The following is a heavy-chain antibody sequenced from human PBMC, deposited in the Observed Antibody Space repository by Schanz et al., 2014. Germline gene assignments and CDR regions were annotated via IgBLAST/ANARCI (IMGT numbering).Heavy chain of an antibody. J-gene: IGHJ5*01. Sequence: EVQLVESGGGLVQPGGSLRLSCAASGFTFSDYSMNWVRQAPGKGPEWVSYIRSSSTPIYYADSVKGRFTISRDNAKNSLYLEMNSLRAEDTAVYYCAKTPREYCNYDNGPNWFDSWGQGTLVTASS. D-gene: IGHD3-16*01. CDR2: IRSSSTPI. V-gene: IGHV3-48*01. CDR3: AKTPREYCNYDNGPNWFDS. CDR1: GFTFSDYS.